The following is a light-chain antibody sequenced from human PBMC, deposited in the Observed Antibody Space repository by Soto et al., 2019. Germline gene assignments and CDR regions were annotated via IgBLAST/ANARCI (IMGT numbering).Light chain of an antibody. V-gene: IGKV3D-15*01. J-gene: IGKJ1*01. CDR1: QSVSSN. Sequence: IVMTKYPSTLYVYPGERATLSCRASQSVSSNLAWYQQKPGQSPRLLIYAASTRATGIPDRFSGSGSGTDFTLSISRLEPEDFAVYYCQRYGTSPKTFGQGTKV. CDR3: QRYGTSPKT. CDR2: AAS.